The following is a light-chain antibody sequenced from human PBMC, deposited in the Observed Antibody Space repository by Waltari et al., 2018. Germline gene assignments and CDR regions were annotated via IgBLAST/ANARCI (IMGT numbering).Light chain of an antibody. J-gene: IGKJ5*01. CDR3: QYLNTYPIT. CDR1: QGIRSY. V-gene: IGKV1-9*01. Sequence: DIQLTQSPSFLSASVGDRVTITCRASQGIRSYLAWYQQKPGKAPKLLIYTASTLQSGVPSRFSGSGSRTEFTLTISSLQPEDFATYYCQYLNTYPITFGQGTRLEF. CDR2: TAS.